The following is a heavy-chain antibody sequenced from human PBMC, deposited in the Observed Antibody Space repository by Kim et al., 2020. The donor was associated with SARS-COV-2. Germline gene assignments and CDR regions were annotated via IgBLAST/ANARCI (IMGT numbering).Heavy chain of an antibody. J-gene: IGHJ6*02. CDR1: GGTFSSYA. CDR2: IIPIFGTA. Sequence: SVKVSCKASGGTFSSYAISWVRQAPGQGLEWMGGIIPIFGTANYAQKFQGRVTITADESTSTAYMELSSLRSEDTAVYYCARDLMVRGVTYYGMDVWGQGTRSPSP. D-gene: IGHD3-10*01. V-gene: IGHV1-69*13. CDR3: ARDLMVRGVTYYGMDV.